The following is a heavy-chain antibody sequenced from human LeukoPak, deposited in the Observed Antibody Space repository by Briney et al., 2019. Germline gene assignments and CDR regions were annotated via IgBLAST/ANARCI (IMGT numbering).Heavy chain of an antibody. Sequence: PGGSLRLSCAASGFTFSSYSMNWVRQAPGKGLEWVSSISSSSSYIYYADSVKGRFTISRDNAKTSLYLQMTSLRAEDTAVYYCASWNPAMVFRGYWGQGTLVTVSS. J-gene: IGHJ4*02. D-gene: IGHD5-18*01. CDR3: ASWNPAMVFRGY. V-gene: IGHV3-21*01. CDR2: ISSSSSYI. CDR1: GFTFSSYS.